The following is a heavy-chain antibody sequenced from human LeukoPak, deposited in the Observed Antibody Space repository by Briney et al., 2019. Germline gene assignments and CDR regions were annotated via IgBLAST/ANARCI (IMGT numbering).Heavy chain of an antibody. D-gene: IGHD5-24*01. Sequence: GGSLRLSCAASGFTFSSYAMNWVRQAPGKGLEWVSYISSLGSTIYYADSVKGRFTISRDNAKNSLYLHMNSLRAEDTAVYYCARDGKYGYNPSGHWGQGTLVTVSS. V-gene: IGHV3-48*03. CDR2: ISSLGSTI. CDR3: ARDGKYGYNPSGH. CDR1: GFTFSSYA. J-gene: IGHJ4*02.